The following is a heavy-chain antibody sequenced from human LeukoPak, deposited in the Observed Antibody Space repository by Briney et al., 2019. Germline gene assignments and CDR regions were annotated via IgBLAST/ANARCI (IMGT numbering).Heavy chain of an antibody. V-gene: IGHV1-18*01. D-gene: IGHD2-15*01. CDR3: AKFCSGGSCHLPGPDFDY. CDR1: GYTFTTYG. Sequence: ASVKVSCKASGYTFTTYGISWVRHAPGQGLEWMGWISAYNGDTNYAQNLQGRVTMTTEKSTSTAYMELRSLRSDDTAVYYCAKFCSGGSCHLPGPDFDYWGQGTLVTVSS. J-gene: IGHJ4*02. CDR2: ISAYNGDT.